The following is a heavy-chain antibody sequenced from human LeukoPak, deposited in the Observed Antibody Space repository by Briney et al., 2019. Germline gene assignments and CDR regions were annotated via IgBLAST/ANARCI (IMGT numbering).Heavy chain of an antibody. CDR3: ARGGRGSAAVVAPRSFDI. D-gene: IGHD3-22*01. V-gene: IGHV3-30*14. CDR2: ISYDGSNK. CDR1: GFTFSSYS. J-gene: IGHJ3*02. Sequence: GGSLRLSCAASGFTFSSYSMHWVRQAPGKGLEWVAVISYDGSNKYYADSVKGRFIISRDISKNTLYLQMNSLRAEDSALYYCARGGRGSAAVVAPRSFDIWGQGTMVTVSS.